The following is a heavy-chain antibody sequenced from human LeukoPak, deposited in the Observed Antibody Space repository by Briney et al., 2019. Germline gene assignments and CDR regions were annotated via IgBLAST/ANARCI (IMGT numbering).Heavy chain of an antibody. J-gene: IGHJ4*02. CDR1: GFTFSSYA. CDR3: AKDGYYYGSGSSEFDY. CDR2: MSGSGGST. V-gene: IGHV3-23*01. D-gene: IGHD3-10*01. Sequence: GSLRLSCAASGFTFSSYAMSWVRQAPGKGLEWVSAMSGSGGSTYYADSVKGRFTISRDNSKNTLYLQMNSLRAEDTAVYYCAKDGYYYGSGSSEFDYWGQGTLVTVSS.